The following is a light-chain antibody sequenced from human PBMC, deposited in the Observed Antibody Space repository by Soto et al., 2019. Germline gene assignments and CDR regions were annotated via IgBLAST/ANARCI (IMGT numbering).Light chain of an antibody. CDR3: SSYSRSGSV. J-gene: IGLJ1*01. Sequence: QYALTQPASVSGSPGQSITIYCTGTNSDVAIYNYVSWYQHHPGKAPKLMIYDVSNRPSGVSNRFSGSKSGNTASLTISGLQAEDEADYYCSSYSRSGSVFGTGTKLTVL. CDR1: NSDVAIYNY. CDR2: DVS. V-gene: IGLV2-14*03.